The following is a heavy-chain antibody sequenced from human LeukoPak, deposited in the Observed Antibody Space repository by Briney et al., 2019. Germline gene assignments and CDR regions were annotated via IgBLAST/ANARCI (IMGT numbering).Heavy chain of an antibody. CDR1: GGSFSGYY. J-gene: IGHJ4*02. V-gene: IGHV4-34*01. CDR3: ARVAMGYYDSSGYKL. D-gene: IGHD3-22*01. Sequence: PSETLSLTCDVYGGSFSGYYWSWIRQPPGKGLEWIGEINHSGSTNYNPSLKSRDTISVDTSKNQFSLKLRSVTAADTAVYYCARVAMGYYDSSGYKLWGQGTLVTVSS. CDR2: INHSGST.